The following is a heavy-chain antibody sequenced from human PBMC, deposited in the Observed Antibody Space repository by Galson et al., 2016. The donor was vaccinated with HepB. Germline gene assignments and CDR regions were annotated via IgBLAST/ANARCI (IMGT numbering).Heavy chain of an antibody. J-gene: IGHJ4*02. V-gene: IGHV3-7*01. CDR1: GFTVSYYW. Sequence: SLRLSCAASGFTVSYYWMSWVRQAPGKGLEWVANIKHDGSEKDYLDSVKGRFIISRDNTKNSLYLEMNSLRAEDTAVYYCTRQGGYYGSENTLFDYWGQGTLVTVSS. CDR3: TRQGGYYGSENTLFDY. D-gene: IGHD3-10*01. CDR2: IKHDGSEK.